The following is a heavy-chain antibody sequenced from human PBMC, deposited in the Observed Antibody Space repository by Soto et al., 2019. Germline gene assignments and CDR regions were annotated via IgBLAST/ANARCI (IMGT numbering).Heavy chain of an antibody. CDR1: SASLGDHY. V-gene: IGHV4-34*01. CDR3: ARDVRGEYDY. Sequence: PSETLSLTCAVFSASLGDHYWAWIRQSPDKGLEWIGEVHPSGSTDYNPSLKSRLTLSLDTSKNQFSLKLSSVTAADTAVYYCARDVRGEYDYWGQGTLVTVSS. J-gene: IGHJ4*02. D-gene: IGHD3-10*02. CDR2: VHPSGST.